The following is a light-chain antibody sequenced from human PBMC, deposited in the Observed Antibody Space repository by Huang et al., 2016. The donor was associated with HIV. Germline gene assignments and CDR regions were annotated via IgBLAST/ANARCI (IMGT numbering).Light chain of an antibody. V-gene: IGKV1-17*03. Sequence: DIQMTQSPSTMSASVGDRVTITCRASQGINNYLAWFQQKPGKAPKRLIYAASTLQSGVPSRFSGSGSGTEFTLTISSLQPGDFATYYCLQHNTYPGTFGQGTKVEIK. CDR1: QGINNY. CDR2: AAS. CDR3: LQHNTYPGT. J-gene: IGKJ1*01.